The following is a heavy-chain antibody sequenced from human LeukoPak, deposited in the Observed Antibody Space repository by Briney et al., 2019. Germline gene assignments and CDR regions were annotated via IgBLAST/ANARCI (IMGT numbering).Heavy chain of an antibody. D-gene: IGHD6-19*01. CDR1: GYTFTSYG. Sequence: ASVKVSCKASGYTFTSYGISWVRQAPGQGLEWMGWISAYNGNTNYAQKLQGRVTMTTDTSTSTAYMELRSLRSDDTAVYYCARATGKAVAGTVAFDIWGQGTMVTVSS. V-gene: IGHV1-18*01. J-gene: IGHJ3*02. CDR2: ISAYNGNT. CDR3: ARATGKAVAGTVAFDI.